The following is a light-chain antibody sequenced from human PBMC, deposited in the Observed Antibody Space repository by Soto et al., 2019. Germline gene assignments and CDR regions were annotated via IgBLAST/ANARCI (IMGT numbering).Light chain of an antibody. CDR1: QGICSW. J-gene: IGKJ2*01. Sequence: DIQMTQSPSSVSASVGDRVTITCRASQGICSWLACFQLKPGKAPKALIYGASTLQSGVPSRFSGCGSGTDFTLNISSLQPENFAAYHCQQGNSFPYTFGQGTKLEI. V-gene: IGKV1-12*02. CDR2: GAS. CDR3: QQGNSFPYT.